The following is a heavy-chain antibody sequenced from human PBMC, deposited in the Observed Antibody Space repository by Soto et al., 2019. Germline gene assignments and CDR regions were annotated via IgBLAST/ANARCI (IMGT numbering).Heavy chain of an antibody. CDR1: GFTFSSYA. CDR2: ISGSGGST. Sequence: GGSLRLSCAASGFTFSSYAMSWVRQAPGKGLEWVSAISGSGGSTYYADSVKGRFTISRDNSKNTLYLQMNSLRAEDTAVYYCAKDNRGSSIYWPLDYWGQGTLVTVPQ. V-gene: IGHV3-23*01. CDR3: AKDNRGSSIYWPLDY. D-gene: IGHD1-26*01. J-gene: IGHJ4*02.